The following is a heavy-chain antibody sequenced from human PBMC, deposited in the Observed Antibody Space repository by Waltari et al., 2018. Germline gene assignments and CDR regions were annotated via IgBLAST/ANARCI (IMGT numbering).Heavy chain of an antibody. CDR1: GFSVSSNY. V-gene: IGHV3-53*01. D-gene: IGHD2-2*01. CDR3: ARERPVVYYGMDV. Sequence: VQLVESGGGLIQPGESLRLSCAASGFSVSSNYMSWVRQVPGKGLEWVSVIYSGGSIYYADSVKGRFSISRDNSKNTLYLQMNSLRDEDSAIYYCARERPVVYYGMDVWGRGTTVTVSS. J-gene: IGHJ6*02. CDR2: IYSGGSI.